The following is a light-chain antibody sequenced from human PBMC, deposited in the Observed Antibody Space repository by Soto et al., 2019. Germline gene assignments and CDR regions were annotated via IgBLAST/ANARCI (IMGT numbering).Light chain of an antibody. Sequence: DIVMTQSPDSLAVSLGERVTINCKSSQSVFYSSNNKNYLAWYQQKPGQPPKLLIYWASTRESGVPDRFSGSGSGTDFTLTISSLQAEDVAVYYCQQYYRPWTFGQGTKVEIK. CDR2: WAS. CDR1: QSVFYSSNNKNY. CDR3: QQYYRPWT. V-gene: IGKV4-1*01. J-gene: IGKJ1*01.